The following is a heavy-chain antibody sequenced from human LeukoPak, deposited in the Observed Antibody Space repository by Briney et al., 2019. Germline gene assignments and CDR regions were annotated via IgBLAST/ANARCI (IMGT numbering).Heavy chain of an antibody. D-gene: IGHD3-9*01. CDR1: GFTFSSYS. CDR3: ARDSYQLRYYDWLLAGQNYYYYGMDV. CDR2: ISSSSSYI. Sequence: GGSLRLSCAASGFTFSSYSMNWVRQAPGKGLEWVSSISSSSSYIYYADSVKGRFTISRDNAKNSLYLQMNSLRAEDTAVYYCARDSYQLRYYDWLLAGQNYYYYGMDVWGQGTTVNVSS. V-gene: IGHV3-21*01. J-gene: IGHJ6*02.